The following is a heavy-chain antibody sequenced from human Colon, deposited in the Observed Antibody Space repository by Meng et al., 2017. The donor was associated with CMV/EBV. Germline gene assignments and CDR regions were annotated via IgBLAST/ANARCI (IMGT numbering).Heavy chain of an antibody. Sequence: GESLKISCAASGFTVSNNYMSWVRQAPGKGLEWVSLIYSGGSMYYADSVKGRFTISRDNSKNALYLQMNSLRGEDTAVYYCAKDSGGTIDYWGQGTLVTVSS. CDR1: GFTVSNNY. CDR2: IYSGGSM. CDR3: AKDSGGTIDY. V-gene: IGHV3-66*02. J-gene: IGHJ4*02. D-gene: IGHD4-23*01.